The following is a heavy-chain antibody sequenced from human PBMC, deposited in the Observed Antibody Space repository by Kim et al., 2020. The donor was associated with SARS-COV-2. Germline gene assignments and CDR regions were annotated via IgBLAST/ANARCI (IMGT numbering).Heavy chain of an antibody. CDR2: ISSSSSYT. J-gene: IGHJ4*02. CDR1: GFTFSDYY. V-gene: IGHV3-11*06. Sequence: GGSLRLSCAASGFTFSDYYMSWIRQAPGKGLEWVSYISSSSSYTNYADSVKGRFTISRDNAKNSLYLQMNSLRAEDTAVYYCARVIGSGWFFDYWGQGTLVTVSS. D-gene: IGHD6-19*01. CDR3: ARVIGSGWFFDY.